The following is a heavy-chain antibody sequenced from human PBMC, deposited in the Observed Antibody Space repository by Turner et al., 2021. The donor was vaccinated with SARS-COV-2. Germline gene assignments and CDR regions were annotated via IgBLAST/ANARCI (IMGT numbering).Heavy chain of an antibody. V-gene: IGHV3-74*01. CDR1: GFTFSNYW. CDR3: ARDCSSTNCYRSGFNY. CDR2: INSDGSST. Sequence: EVQLVESGGGLVQPGGSLSLSCAASGFTFSNYWMHWVRQAPGKGLVWVSRINSDGSSTSYADSVKGRFTISRDNAKNTLYLQMNSLRAEDTAVYYCARDCSSTNCYRSGFNYWGQGTLVTVSS. J-gene: IGHJ4*02. D-gene: IGHD2-2*02.